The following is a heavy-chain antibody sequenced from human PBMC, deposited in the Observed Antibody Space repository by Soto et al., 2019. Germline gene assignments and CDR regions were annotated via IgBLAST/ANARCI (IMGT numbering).Heavy chain of an antibody. V-gene: IGHV1-46*03. CDR3: ARVDCSSSSCYNWFDP. Sequence: QVQLVQSGAEVKKPGASVKVSCKASGYTFTNYYMHWVRQAPGQGLEWMGIFNPSGGSTRYAQKFQGRVTMTTDTSTNTVYMELSSLRSEDTAVYYCARVDCSSSSCYNWFDPWGQGTLVTVSS. D-gene: IGHD2-2*01. CDR2: FNPSGGST. CDR1: GYTFTNYY. J-gene: IGHJ5*02.